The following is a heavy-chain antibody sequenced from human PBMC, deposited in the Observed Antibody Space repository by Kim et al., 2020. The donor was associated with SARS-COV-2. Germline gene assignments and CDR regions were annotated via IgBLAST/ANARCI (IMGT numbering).Heavy chain of an antibody. J-gene: IGHJ2*01. V-gene: IGHV4-34*01. D-gene: IGHD6-19*01. Sequence: SETLSLTCAVYGGSFSGYYWSWIRQPPGKGLEWIGEINHSGSTNYNPSLKSRVTISVDTSKNQFSLKLSSVTAADTAVYYCARFGQWLGPRYFDLWGRGTLVTVSS. CDR3: ARFGQWLGPRYFDL. CDR2: INHSGST. CDR1: GGSFSGYY.